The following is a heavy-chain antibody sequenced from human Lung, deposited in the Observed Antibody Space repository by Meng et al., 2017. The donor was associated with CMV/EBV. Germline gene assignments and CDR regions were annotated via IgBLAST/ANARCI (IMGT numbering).Heavy chain of an antibody. D-gene: IGHD4-11*01. V-gene: IGHV1-69*05. CDR1: EGNFSSYA. CDR2: IIPIFGTA. CDR3: ARGMDDYSNYNWFDP. J-gene: IGHJ5*02. Sequence: EGNFSSYAISWVRQDPGQGLEWMGGIIPIFGTANYAQKFQGRVTITTDESTSTAYMELSSLRSEDTAVYYCARGMDDYSNYNWFDPWGQGTLVTVSS.